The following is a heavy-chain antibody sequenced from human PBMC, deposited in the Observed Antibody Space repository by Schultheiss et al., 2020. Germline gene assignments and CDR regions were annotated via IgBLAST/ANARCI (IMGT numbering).Heavy chain of an antibody. CDR3: ATFPTGAALGSVFDY. CDR1: GFTFSSYA. D-gene: IGHD6-25*01. CDR2: ISSSSSYT. Sequence: GGSLRLSCAASGFTFSSYAMHWVRQAPGKGLEWVSYISSSSSYTNYADSVKGRFTISRDNSKNTLYLQMNSLRAEDTAVYYCATFPTGAALGSVFDYWGQGTLVTVAS. V-gene: IGHV3-21*05. J-gene: IGHJ4*02.